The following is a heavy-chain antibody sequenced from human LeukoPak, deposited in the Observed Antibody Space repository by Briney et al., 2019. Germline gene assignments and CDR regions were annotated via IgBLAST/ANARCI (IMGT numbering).Heavy chain of an antibody. V-gene: IGHV3-30*04. CDR1: GFTFSSYA. Sequence: TGGSLTLSCAPSGFTFSSYAMHWVRQAPGKGLEWVAVISYDGSNKYYADSVKGRFTISRDNSKNTLYLQMNSLRAEDTAVYYCARAGTGMNYDSSGYYSYYYYYYGMDVWGQGTTVTVSS. J-gene: IGHJ6*02. CDR2: ISYDGSNK. CDR3: ARAGTGMNYDSSGYYSYYYYYYGMDV. D-gene: IGHD3-22*01.